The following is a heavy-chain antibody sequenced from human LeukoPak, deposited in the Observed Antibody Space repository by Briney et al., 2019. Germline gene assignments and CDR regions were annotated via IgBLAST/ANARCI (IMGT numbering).Heavy chain of an antibody. J-gene: IGHJ6*02. Sequence: GGSLRLSCAASGFTFSDYYMSWIRQAPGKGLEWVSYISSSSSYTNYADSVKGRFTISRDNAKNSLYLQMNSLRAEDMAVYYCARGGPRLVVPAAPRGYYGMDVWGQGTTVTVSS. CDR3: ARGGPRLVVPAAPRGYYGMDV. V-gene: IGHV3-11*05. D-gene: IGHD2-2*01. CDR2: ISSSSSYT. CDR1: GFTFSDYY.